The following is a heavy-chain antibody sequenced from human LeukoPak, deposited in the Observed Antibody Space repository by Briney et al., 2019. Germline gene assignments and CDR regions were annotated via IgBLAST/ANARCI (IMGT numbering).Heavy chain of an antibody. CDR2: ISSSSSYI. CDR3: ARGYNDGPGYIDV. V-gene: IGHV3-21*01. J-gene: IGHJ6*03. D-gene: IGHD3-10*01. CDR1: GFTFSSYT. Sequence: GGSLRLSCAGTGFTFSSYTMNWVRQAAGKGLEWVSSISSSSSYIYNADSVKGRFTISRDNAKNSLYLQMNSLRAQDTAVYYCARGYNDGPGYIDVWGKRTTVTVSS.